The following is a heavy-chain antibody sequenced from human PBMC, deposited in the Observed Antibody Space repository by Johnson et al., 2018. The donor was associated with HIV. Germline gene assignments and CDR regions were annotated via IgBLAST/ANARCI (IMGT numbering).Heavy chain of an antibody. CDR1: GFTFTTYI. CDR2: ISYDGNTE. D-gene: IGHD1-1*01. J-gene: IGHJ3*01. CDR3: ARDWGLNNWNDPGVFDF. V-gene: IGHV3-30-3*01. Sequence: QVQLVESGGGVVQPGRSLRLSCAASGFTFTTYILHWVRQAPGKGLEWVSLISYDGNTEYYADSVKGRFSISRDNSKNTLYLQMNSLRTDDTAVYYCARDWGLNNWNDPGVFDFWGQGTLVTVSS.